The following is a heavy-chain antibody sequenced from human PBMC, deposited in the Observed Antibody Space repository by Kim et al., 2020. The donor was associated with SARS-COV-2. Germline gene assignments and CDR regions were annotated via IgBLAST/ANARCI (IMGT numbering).Heavy chain of an antibody. V-gene: IGHV3-21*01. CDR2: ISSSSSYI. CDR1: GFTFSSYS. D-gene: IGHD5-12*01. Sequence: GGSLRLSCAASGFTFSSYSMNWVRQAPGKGLEWVSSISSSSSYIYYADSVKGRFTISRDNAKNSLYLQMNSLRAEDTAVYYCARDLPYSGYDPPFFDYWGQGTLVTVSS. CDR3: ARDLPYSGYDPPFFDY. J-gene: IGHJ4*02.